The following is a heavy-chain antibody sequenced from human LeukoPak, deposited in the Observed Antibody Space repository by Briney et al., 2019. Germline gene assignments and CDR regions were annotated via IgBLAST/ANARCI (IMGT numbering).Heavy chain of an antibody. CDR3: ARVSGSITASDY. CDR2: INPNSCGT. CDR1: GYTFTGYY. J-gene: IGHJ4*02. Sequence: SSVKVSCKASGYTFTGYYMHWVRQAPVQGVEWMGWINPNSCGTNYAQKFQGRVTMTRDTSISTAYMELSRLRSDDTAGYYCARVSGSITASDYCGQGTLVTVSS. D-gene: IGHD1-14*01. V-gene: IGHV1-2*02.